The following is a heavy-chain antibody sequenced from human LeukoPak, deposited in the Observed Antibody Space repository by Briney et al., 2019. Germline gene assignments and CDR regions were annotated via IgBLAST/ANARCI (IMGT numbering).Heavy chain of an antibody. V-gene: IGHV3-23*01. Sequence: GGTLRLSCAASGFTFSSYGMSWVRQAPGKGLEWVSAISGSGGSTYYADSVKGRFTISRDNSKNTLYLQMNSLRAEDTAVYYCARGSLVHYYGSGSYRTRAGFDYWGQGTLVTVSS. CDR2: ISGSGGST. CDR1: GFTFSSYG. J-gene: IGHJ4*02. CDR3: ARGSLVHYYGSGSYRTRAGFDY. D-gene: IGHD3-10*01.